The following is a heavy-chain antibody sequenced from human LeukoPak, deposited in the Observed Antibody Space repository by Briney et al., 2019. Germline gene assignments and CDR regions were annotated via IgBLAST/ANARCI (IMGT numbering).Heavy chain of an antibody. CDR3: AKESSSWAFDI. Sequence: SETLSLTCTVSGGSITNYYWSWIRQPPGKGLEWIGYIYYSGSTNFNPSLKSRVTISVDTSKNQFSLKLSSVTAADTAVYYCAKESSSWAFDIWGQGTMVTVSS. CDR1: GGSITNYY. CDR2: IYYSGST. D-gene: IGHD6-6*01. V-gene: IGHV4-59*12. J-gene: IGHJ3*02.